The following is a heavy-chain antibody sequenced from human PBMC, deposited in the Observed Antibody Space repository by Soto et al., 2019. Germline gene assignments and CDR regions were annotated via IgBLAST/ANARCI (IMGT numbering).Heavy chain of an antibody. CDR1: GGSVSSGVYY. V-gene: IGHV4-61*08. CDR2: IYHSGSP. CDR3: ERHFGTYPYYFDY. D-gene: IGHD3-16*01. Sequence: PSETLSLTCTVSGGSVSSGVYYWSWIRQPPGKGLEWIGYIYHSGSPNYNPSLKSRVTISVDTSKNQFSLKLSSVTAADTAVYYCERHFGTYPYYFDYWGQGTLVTVSS. J-gene: IGHJ4*02.